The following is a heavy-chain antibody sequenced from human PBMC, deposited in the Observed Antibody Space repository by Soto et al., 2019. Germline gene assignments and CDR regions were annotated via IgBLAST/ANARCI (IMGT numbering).Heavy chain of an antibody. V-gene: IGHV4-59*01. Sequence: SETLSLTCTVSGGSISSYYWSWIRQPPGKGLEWMGYIYYSGSTNYNPSLKSRVTISVDTSKNQFSLKLSSVTAADTAVYYCARDTRSYGMDVWGQGTTVTVSS. CDR1: GGSISSYY. J-gene: IGHJ6*02. CDR3: ARDTRSYGMDV. CDR2: IYYSGST.